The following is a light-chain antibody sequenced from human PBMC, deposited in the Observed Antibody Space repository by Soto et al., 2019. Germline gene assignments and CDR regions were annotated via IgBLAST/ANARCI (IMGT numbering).Light chain of an antibody. CDR3: GTWDSSLSAXV. Sequence: QSVLTQPPSVSAAPGQKVTISCSGSSSNIGNNYVSWYQQLPGTAPKLLIYENNKRPSGIPDRFSGSKSGTSATLGITVLQTGDEADYYCGTWDSSLSAXVXGTGTKVTV. V-gene: IGLV1-51*02. J-gene: IGLJ1*01. CDR2: ENN. CDR1: SSNIGNNY.